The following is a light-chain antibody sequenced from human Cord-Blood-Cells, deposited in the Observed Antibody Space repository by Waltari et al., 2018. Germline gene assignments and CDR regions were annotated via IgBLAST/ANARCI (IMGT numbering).Light chain of an antibody. CDR1: QGISNY. J-gene: IGKJ1*01. V-gene: IGKV1-27*01. CDR2: ASS. CDR3: QKYNSAPPWT. Sequence: DIQMTQSPSSLSASVGDRVTITCRASQGISNYLAWYQQKPGKVPKLLIYASSTLQSGVQSRFSGSGSVTDFTLTISSLQPEDVATYYCQKYNSAPPWTFGQGT.